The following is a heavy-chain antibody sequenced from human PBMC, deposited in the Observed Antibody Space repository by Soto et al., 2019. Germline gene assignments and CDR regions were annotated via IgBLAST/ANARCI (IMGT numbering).Heavy chain of an antibody. V-gene: IGHV1-8*01. J-gene: IGHJ5*02. D-gene: IGHD2-15*01. Sequence: ASVKVSCKASGYTFTSYDINWVRQATGQGLEWMGWMNPNSGNTGYAQKFQGRVTMTRNTSISTAYMELSSLRSEDTAVYYCATGVLGYCRGGGCSRWFAPWGQGTLVTVSS. CDR1: GYTFTSYD. CDR3: ATGVLGYCRGGGCSRWFAP. CDR2: MNPNSGNT.